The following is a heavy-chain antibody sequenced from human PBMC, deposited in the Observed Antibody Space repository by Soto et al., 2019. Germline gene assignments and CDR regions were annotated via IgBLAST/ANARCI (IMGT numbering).Heavy chain of an antibody. D-gene: IGHD1-26*01. J-gene: IGHJ4*02. CDR2: MNPNSGNT. CDR1: GYTFTSYD. V-gene: IGHV1-8*01. CDR3: AIRRRYSCSCSFYY. Sequence: ASVKVSCKAAGYTFTSYDINWVRQATGQGLEWMGWMNPNSGNTGYARKFQGRVTMTRNTSISTAYMELSSLRSEDTAVYYCAIRRRYSCSCSFYYWGQGILVTVSS.